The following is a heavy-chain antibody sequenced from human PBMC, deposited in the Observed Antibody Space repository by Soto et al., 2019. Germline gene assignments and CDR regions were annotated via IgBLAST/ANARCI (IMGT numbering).Heavy chain of an antibody. J-gene: IGHJ4*02. CDR2: IGPESGAT. CDR3: GRGRSGQIVVFY. D-gene: IGHD5-12*01. V-gene: IGHV1-2*02. Sequence: SLKVSCKASGYTFTGHYIHWVRQAPEQGPEWMGEIGPESGATRYAQKFQGRVTMTRDMSITTVYMELNNLSPDDTAVYYCGRGRSGQIVVFYWGQGTPVTVSS. CDR1: GYTFTGHY.